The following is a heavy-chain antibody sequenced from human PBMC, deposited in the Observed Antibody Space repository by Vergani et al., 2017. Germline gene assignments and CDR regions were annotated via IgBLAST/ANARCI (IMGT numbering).Heavy chain of an antibody. CDR1: GGTFSSYA. J-gene: IGHJ4*02. D-gene: IGHD6-13*01. CDR3: ASDAQQLETLDY. Sequence: QVQLVQSGAEVKKPGSSVKVSCKASGGTFSSYAISWVRQAPGQGLEWMGGIITIFGTANYAQKFQGRVPITADEATSTAYMELSSLRSEDTAVYYCASDAQQLETLDYWGQGTLVTVSS. CDR2: IITIFGTA. V-gene: IGHV1-69*01.